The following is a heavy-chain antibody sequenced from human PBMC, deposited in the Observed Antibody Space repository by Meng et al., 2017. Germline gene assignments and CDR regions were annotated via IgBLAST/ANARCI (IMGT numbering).Heavy chain of an antibody. CDR3: ARGPTTMAHDFDY. V-gene: IGHV4-34*01. D-gene: IGHD4-23*01. CDR2: INHSGST. CDR1: GGSVSDYS. Sequence: QVQLQQWGAGLLNPSETLSLTCVVSGGSVSDYSWSWIRQPPGKGLEWIGEINHSGSTNYNPSLESRATISVDTSQNNLSLKLSSVTAADSAVYYCARGPTTMAHDFDYWGQGTLVTVSS. J-gene: IGHJ4*02.